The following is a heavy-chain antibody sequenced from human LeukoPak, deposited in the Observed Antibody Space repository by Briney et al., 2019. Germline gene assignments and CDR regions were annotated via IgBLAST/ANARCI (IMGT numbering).Heavy chain of an antibody. Sequence: ASVKVSCKASGYTFTGYYMHWVRQAPGQGLEWMGWINPNSGGTNYAQKFQGRVTMTRDTSIRTAYMELSRLRSDDTAVYYCARVVVRDYYYYMDVWGKGTTVTVSS. CDR1: GYTFTGYY. V-gene: IGHV1-2*02. CDR2: INPNSGGT. CDR3: ARVVVRDYYYYMDV. D-gene: IGHD2-15*01. J-gene: IGHJ6*03.